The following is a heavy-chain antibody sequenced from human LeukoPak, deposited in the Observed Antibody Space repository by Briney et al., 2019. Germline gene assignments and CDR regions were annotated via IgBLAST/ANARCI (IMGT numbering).Heavy chain of an antibody. V-gene: IGHV3-48*04. CDR2: ISSGGSTI. J-gene: IGHJ4*02. Sequence: PGGSLRLSCAASGFTFSSYWMSWVRQAPGKGLEWVSYISSGGSTIYYADSVKGRFTISRDNAKNSLYLQMNSLRAEDTAVYYCARDTYYYDSSGYYYPGGSDCWGQGTLVTVSS. D-gene: IGHD3-22*01. CDR1: GFTFSSYW. CDR3: ARDTYYYDSSGYYYPGGSDC.